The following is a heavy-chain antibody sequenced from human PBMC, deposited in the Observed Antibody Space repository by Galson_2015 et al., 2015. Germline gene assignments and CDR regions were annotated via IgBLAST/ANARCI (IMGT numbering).Heavy chain of an antibody. D-gene: IGHD6-13*01. CDR1: GFTFDDYA. CDR3: AKDIGAAAVNWFDP. Sequence: SLRLSCAASGFTFDDYAMHWVRQAPGKGLEWVSGISWNSGSIGYADSVKGRFTISRDNAKNSLYLQMNSLRAEDTALYYCAKDIGAAAVNWFDPWGQGTLVTVSS. J-gene: IGHJ5*02. CDR2: ISWNSGSI. V-gene: IGHV3-9*01.